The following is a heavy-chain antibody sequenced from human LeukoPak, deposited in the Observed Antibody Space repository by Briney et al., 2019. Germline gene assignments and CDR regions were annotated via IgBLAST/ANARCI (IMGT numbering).Heavy chain of an antibody. V-gene: IGHV3-21*01. CDR3: VRDPRGGYSGYDDAFDI. CDR2: ISSSSSYI. CDR1: GFTFSSYS. Sequence: GGSLRLSCAASGFTFSSYSMNWVRQAPGKGLEWVSSISSSSSYIYYADSVKGRFTISRDNAKNSLYLQMNSLRAEDTAVYYCVRDPRGGYSGYDDAFDIWGQGTMVTVSS. J-gene: IGHJ3*02. D-gene: IGHD5-12*01.